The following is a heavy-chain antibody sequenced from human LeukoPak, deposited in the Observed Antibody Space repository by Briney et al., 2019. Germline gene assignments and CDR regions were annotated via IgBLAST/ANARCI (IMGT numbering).Heavy chain of an antibody. V-gene: IGHV3-23*01. CDR3: ARDYIVGATGSDY. Sequence: GGSLRLSCAVSGFTVGSYAMSWVRQAPGKGLEWVSGVSNTGLTTYYIDSVKGRFTISRDNAKNSLYLQMNSLRAEDTAVYYCARDYIVGATGSDYWGQGTLVTVSS. CDR1: GFTVGSYA. CDR2: VSNTGLTT. D-gene: IGHD1-26*01. J-gene: IGHJ4*02.